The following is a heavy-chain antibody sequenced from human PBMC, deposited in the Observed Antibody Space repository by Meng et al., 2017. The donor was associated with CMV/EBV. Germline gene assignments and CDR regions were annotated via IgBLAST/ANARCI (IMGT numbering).Heavy chain of an antibody. J-gene: IGHJ4*02. Sequence: QVPLVQSGAEVKTPGSSVKVSCKASGGTCSSYAISWVRQAPGQGLEWMGGIIPIFGTANYAQKFQGRVTITADESTSTAYMELSSLRSEDTAVYYCARIYDSSGYYNYYFDYWGQGTLVTVSS. CDR3: ARIYDSSGYYNYYFDY. CDR1: GGTCSSYA. V-gene: IGHV1-69*12. CDR2: IIPIFGTA. D-gene: IGHD3-22*01.